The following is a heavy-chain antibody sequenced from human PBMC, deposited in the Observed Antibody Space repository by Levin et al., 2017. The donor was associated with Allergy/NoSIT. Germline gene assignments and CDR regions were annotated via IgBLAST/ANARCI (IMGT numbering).Heavy chain of an antibody. Sequence: PGESLKISCSASGFTFSSYSINWVRQAPGKGLEWVASISSSSSYIYYADTVKGRFTISRDNAKNSLYLQMNSLRAEDTAVYYCAGGYDFWSGYYRGDYYYYGMDVWGQGTTVTVSS. CDR1: GFTFSSYS. J-gene: IGHJ6*02. CDR3: AGGYDFWSGYYRGDYYYYGMDV. D-gene: IGHD3-3*01. V-gene: IGHV3-21*01. CDR2: ISSSSSYI.